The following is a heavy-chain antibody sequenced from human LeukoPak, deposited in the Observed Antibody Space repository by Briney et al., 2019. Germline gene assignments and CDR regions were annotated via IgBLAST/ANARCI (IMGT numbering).Heavy chain of an antibody. Sequence: PSETLSLTCAVYGGSFSGYYWSWIRQPPGKGLEWIGEINHSGSTYYNPSLKSRVTISVDTSKNQFSLKLSSVTAADTAVYYCARQLVVPALDYWGQGTLVTVSS. V-gene: IGHV4-34*01. CDR1: GGSFSGYY. D-gene: IGHD2-2*01. CDR3: ARQLVVPALDY. CDR2: INHSGST. J-gene: IGHJ4*02.